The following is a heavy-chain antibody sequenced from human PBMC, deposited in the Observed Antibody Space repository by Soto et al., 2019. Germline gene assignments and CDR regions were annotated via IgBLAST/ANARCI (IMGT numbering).Heavy chain of an antibody. D-gene: IGHD2-2*01. Sequence: ASVKVSCKASGYTFTSYGISWVRQAPGQGLEWMGWISAYNDNTNYAQKFQGRVTMTTDTSTSTAYMELRSLRSDDTAVYYCARDSIVLVQADIHHYYGLDVWGQGTTVTVSS. J-gene: IGHJ6*02. CDR3: ARDSIVLVQADIHHYYGLDV. V-gene: IGHV1-18*01. CDR1: GYTFTSYG. CDR2: ISAYNDNT.